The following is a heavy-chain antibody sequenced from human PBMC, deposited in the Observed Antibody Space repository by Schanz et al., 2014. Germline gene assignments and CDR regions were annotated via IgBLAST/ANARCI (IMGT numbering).Heavy chain of an antibody. V-gene: IGHV1-18*01. CDR2: ISAYNGNT. CDR3: ARGIGGYGANNYFDY. CDR1: GYTFTSYG. Sequence: QVQLVQSGAEVKKPGASVRVSCKASGYTFTSYGISWVRQAPGQGLEWVGWISAYNGNTKYPQKLQGRVTITRDTSASTAYMELSSLRSEDTAVYSCARGIGGYGANNYFDYWGQGTLVTVSS. D-gene: IGHD5-12*01. J-gene: IGHJ4*02.